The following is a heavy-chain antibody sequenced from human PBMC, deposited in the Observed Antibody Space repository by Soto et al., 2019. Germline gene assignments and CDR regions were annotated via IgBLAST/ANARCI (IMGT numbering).Heavy chain of an antibody. CDR2: ISPDGRNT. V-gene: IGHV3-64*01. D-gene: IGHD3-10*01. J-gene: IGHJ4*02. CDR3: AKDGPYYYGSGSYYGVDY. Sequence: EVQLVESGGGLVQPGGSLRLSCAASGFTFSSYAMHWVRQAPGKGLEYVSAISPDGRNTYYANSVKGRFTISRDNSKDTLFLQMGRLRAEDMAVYYCAKDGPYYYGSGSYYGVDYWGQGTLVTVSS. CDR1: GFTFSSYA.